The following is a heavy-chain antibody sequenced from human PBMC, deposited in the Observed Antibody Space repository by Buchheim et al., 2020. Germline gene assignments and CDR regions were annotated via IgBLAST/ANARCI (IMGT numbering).Heavy chain of an antibody. D-gene: IGHD3-10*01. CDR2: ISSSGSTI. J-gene: IGHJ5*02. CDR3: ARVISPLGWFDP. Sequence: EVQLVESGGGLVQPGGSLRLSCAASGFTFSSYEMNWVRQAPGKGLEWVSYISSSGSTIYYADSVKSRFTISRDNAQNSLYLQMNSLRAEDTAVYYCARVISPLGWFDPWGQGTL. CDR1: GFTFSSYE. V-gene: IGHV3-48*03.